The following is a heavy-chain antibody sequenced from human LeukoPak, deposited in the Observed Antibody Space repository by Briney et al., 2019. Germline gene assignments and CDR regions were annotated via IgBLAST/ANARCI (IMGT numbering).Heavy chain of an antibody. CDR2: IRRKAHGGTT. CDR1: GFTFGDHT. V-gene: IGHV3-49*04. Sequence: GRSLRLSCTASGFTFGDHTMTWVRQAPGKGLEWVGFIRRKAHGGTTEYAASVKGRFTISRDDSKSIAYLQMNSLRAEDTAVYYCARGGSYSFLDYWGQGTLVTVSS. D-gene: IGHD1-26*01. CDR3: ARGGSYSFLDY. J-gene: IGHJ4*02.